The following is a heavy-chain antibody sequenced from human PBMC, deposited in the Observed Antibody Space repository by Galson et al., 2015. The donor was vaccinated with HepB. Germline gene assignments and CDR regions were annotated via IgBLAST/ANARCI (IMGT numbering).Heavy chain of an antibody. CDR2: MSDDGSKK. Sequence: SLRLSCAASGFTFSRFGMFWVRQAPGKGLEWVSVMSDDGSKKYYADSVKGRFTISRDTAENSVYLQMNSLRVEDTAVYYCARDSGSYDVLTGYSSYFDLWGPGTLVTVSS. V-gene: IGHV3-30*03. CDR3: ARDSGSYDVLTGYSSYFDL. J-gene: IGHJ4*02. CDR1: GFTFSRFG. D-gene: IGHD3-9*01.